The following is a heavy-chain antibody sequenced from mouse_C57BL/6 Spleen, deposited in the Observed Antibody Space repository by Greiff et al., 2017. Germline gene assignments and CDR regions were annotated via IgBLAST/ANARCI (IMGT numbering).Heavy chain of an antibody. J-gene: IGHJ2*01. CDR3: ARKDYDGVFDY. CDR2: ISSGSSTI. D-gene: IGHD2-4*01. CDR1: GFTFSDYG. V-gene: IGHV5-17*01. Sequence: EVKLMESGGGLVKPGGSLKLSCAASGFTFSDYGMHWVRQAPEKGLEWVAYISSGSSTIYYADTVKGRFTISRDNAKNTLFLQMTSLRSEDTAMYYCARKDYDGVFDYWGQGTTLTVSS.